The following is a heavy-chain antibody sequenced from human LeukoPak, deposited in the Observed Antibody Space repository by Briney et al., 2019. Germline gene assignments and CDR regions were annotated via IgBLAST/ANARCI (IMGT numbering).Heavy chain of an antibody. D-gene: IGHD4-11*01. CDR3: ARDSDTVTREYYFDY. V-gene: IGHV1-69*04. CDR1: GGTFSSYA. CDR2: IIPIFGIA. J-gene: IGHJ4*02. Sequence: SVKVSCKASGGTFSSYAISWVRQASGQGLEWMGRIIPIFGIANYAQKFQGRVTITADKSTSTAYMELSSLRSEDTAVYYCARDSDTVTREYYFDYWGQGTLVTVSS.